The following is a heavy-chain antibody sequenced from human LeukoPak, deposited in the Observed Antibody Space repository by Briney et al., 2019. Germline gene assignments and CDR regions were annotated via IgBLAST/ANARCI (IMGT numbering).Heavy chain of an antibody. D-gene: IGHD4-17*01. CDR3: ARGHDYGDFFDY. Sequence: SETLSLTCTVSGGSISSYYWSWIRQPPGKGLEWIGYIYYSGSTNYNPSLKSRVTISVDTSKNQFSLELSSVTAADTAVYYCARGHDYGDFFDYWGQGTLVTVSS. V-gene: IGHV4-59*01. CDR2: IYYSGST. CDR1: GGSISSYY. J-gene: IGHJ4*02.